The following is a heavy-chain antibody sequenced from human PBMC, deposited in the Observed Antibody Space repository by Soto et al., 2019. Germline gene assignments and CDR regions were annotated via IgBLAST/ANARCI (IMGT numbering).Heavy chain of an antibody. CDR1: GYTFTRYT. V-gene: IGHV1-3*01. CDR3: ARGIATGQLDT. D-gene: IGHD2-15*01. Sequence: QVQLVQSGAEVKKPGASVKISCKASGYTFTRYTMNWVRQAPGQRLEWMGWINPDNGNTKSSQKFQDRVIITRDTSASTAYIDLSSLRSEDTSVYYCARGIATGQLDTWGQGTLVTVSS. J-gene: IGHJ5*02. CDR2: INPDNGNT.